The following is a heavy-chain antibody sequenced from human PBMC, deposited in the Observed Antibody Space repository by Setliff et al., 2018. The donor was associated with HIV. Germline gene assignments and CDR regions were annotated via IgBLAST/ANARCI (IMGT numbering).Heavy chain of an antibody. CDR2: IIPIFGTA. Sequence: SVKVSCKASGGTFSSYAISWVRQAPGQGLEWMGGIIPIFGTANYAQKFQGRVTITTDESTSTAYMELSSLRSEDTAVYYCASGGSGSYLPVPDAFDIWGQGTMVT. V-gene: IGHV1-69*05. CDR3: ASGGSGSYLPVPDAFDI. CDR1: GGTFSSYA. D-gene: IGHD1-26*01. J-gene: IGHJ3*02.